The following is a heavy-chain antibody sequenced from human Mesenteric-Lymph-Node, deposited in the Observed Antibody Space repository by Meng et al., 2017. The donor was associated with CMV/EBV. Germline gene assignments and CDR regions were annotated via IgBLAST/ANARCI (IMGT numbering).Heavy chain of an antibody. CDR1: GASISNNGYY. Sequence: VAGASISNNGYYWSWIRQHPGEGLEWVGYIYYSGTTYYNPSLKSRVTMSKETSKSQFSLKLSSVTAADTAVYYCARSSGYYGGVDYWGQGTLVTVSS. CDR3: ARSSGYYGGVDY. V-gene: IGHV4-31*02. CDR2: IYYSGTT. J-gene: IGHJ4*02. D-gene: IGHD3-22*01.